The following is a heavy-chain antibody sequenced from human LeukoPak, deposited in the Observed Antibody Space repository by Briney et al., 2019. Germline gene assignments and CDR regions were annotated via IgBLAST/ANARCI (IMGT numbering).Heavy chain of an antibody. CDR1: GFTFSSYS. J-gene: IGHJ6*03. V-gene: IGHV3-48*01. CDR2: ISSSSSTI. CDR3: ARRYYYYYMDV. Sequence: PGGSLRLSCAASGFTFSSYSMNWVRQAPGKGLEWVSYISSSSSTIYYADSVKGRFTISRDNAKNSLYLQMNSLRAEDTAVYYRARRYYYYYMDVWGKGTTVTVSS.